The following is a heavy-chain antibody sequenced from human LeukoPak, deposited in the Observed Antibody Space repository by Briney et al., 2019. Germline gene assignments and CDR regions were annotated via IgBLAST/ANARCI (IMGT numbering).Heavy chain of an antibody. D-gene: IGHD3-22*01. CDR2: ISGSGGST. Sequence: GGSLRLSGAASGFTSSSYAMSWVRQAPGKGLEWVSAISGSGGSTYYADSVKGRFTISRDNSKNTLYLQMNSLRAEDTAVYYCAKVYYDSSGPITREEYFQHWGQGTLVTVSS. V-gene: IGHV3-23*01. CDR1: GFTSSSYA. CDR3: AKVYYDSSGPITREEYFQH. J-gene: IGHJ1*01.